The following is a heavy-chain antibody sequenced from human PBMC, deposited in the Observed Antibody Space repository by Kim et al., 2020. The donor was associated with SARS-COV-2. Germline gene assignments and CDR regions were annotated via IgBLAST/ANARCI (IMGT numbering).Heavy chain of an antibody. D-gene: IGHD1-26*01. J-gene: IGHJ6*02. CDR3: ARHGVGLYYYGMDV. Sequence: PAFQGQVTISADKSISTAYLQWSSLKASDTAMYYCARHGVGLYYYGMDVWGQGTTVTVSS. V-gene: IGHV5-51*01.